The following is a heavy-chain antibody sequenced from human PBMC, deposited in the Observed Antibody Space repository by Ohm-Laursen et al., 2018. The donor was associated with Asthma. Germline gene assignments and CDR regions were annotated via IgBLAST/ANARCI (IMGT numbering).Heavy chain of an antibody. J-gene: IGHJ4*02. CDR3: AKDLDSSGWEFFDF. CDR2: ISYDGSNK. V-gene: IGHV3-30*18. Sequence: SLRLSCAASGFTFSSYGMHWVRQAPGKGLEWVAVISYDGSNKYYADSVKGRFTISRDNSKNTLYLQMNSLRAEDTAVYYCAKDLDSSGWEFFDFWGQGTLVTVSS. D-gene: IGHD6-19*01. CDR1: GFTFSSYG.